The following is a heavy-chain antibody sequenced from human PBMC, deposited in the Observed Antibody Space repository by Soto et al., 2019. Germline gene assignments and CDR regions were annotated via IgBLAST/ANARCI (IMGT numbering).Heavy chain of an antibody. CDR2: IYPGDSDT. V-gene: IGHV5-51*01. CDR3: ARHHVYLRAMVKFGGMDV. D-gene: IGHD5-18*01. CDR1: GYSFTSYW. J-gene: IGHJ6*02. Sequence: PGESLKISCKGSGYSFTSYWIGWVRQMPGKGLEWMGIIYPGDSDTRYSPSFQGQVTISADKSISTAYLQWSSLKASDTAMYYCARHHVYLRAMVKFGGMDVWGQGTTVTVSS.